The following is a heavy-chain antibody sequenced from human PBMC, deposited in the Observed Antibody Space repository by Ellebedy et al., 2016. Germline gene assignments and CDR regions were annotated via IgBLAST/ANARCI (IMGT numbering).Heavy chain of an antibody. Sequence: SVKVSXXASGGAINSYVINWVRQAPGQGLEWIGGIMPIFGTPNHAQKFQGRVTITADELTTTAYMELSSLRSEDTAVYYCAGGAAQKYQVPGRFYYSCLDVWGNGTTVTVSS. J-gene: IGHJ6*03. D-gene: IGHD2-2*01. CDR3: AGGAAQKYQVPGRFYYSCLDV. CDR1: GGAINSYV. V-gene: IGHV1-69*13. CDR2: IMPIFGTP.